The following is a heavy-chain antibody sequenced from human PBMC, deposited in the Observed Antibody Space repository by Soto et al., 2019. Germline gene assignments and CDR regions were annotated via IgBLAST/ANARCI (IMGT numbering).Heavy chain of an antibody. CDR3: ASIVVVPAALRNYYGMDV. V-gene: IGHV1-69*06. CDR2: IIPIFGTA. D-gene: IGHD2-2*01. CDR1: GGTFSSYA. J-gene: IGHJ6*02. Sequence: LVKVSCKASGGTFSSYAISWARQAPGQGLEWMGGIIPIFGTANYAQKFQGRVTITADKSTSTAYMELSSLRSEDTAVYYCASIVVVPAALRNYYGMDVWGQGTTVTVSS.